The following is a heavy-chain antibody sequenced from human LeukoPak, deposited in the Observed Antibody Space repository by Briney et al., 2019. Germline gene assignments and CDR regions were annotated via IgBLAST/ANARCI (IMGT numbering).Heavy chain of an antibody. CDR2: ISPNSGGT. Sequence: ASVKVSCKTSGYTFTDSLIHWVRQAPGQGLEWMGWISPNSGGTHYARNFQGRVTITRDTSITTTYMELSSLTSDDTAIYLCARDTESFDFWGQGSLVTVSS. CDR3: ARDTESFDF. CDR1: GYTFTDSL. V-gene: IGHV1-2*02. D-gene: IGHD2-8*02. J-gene: IGHJ4*02.